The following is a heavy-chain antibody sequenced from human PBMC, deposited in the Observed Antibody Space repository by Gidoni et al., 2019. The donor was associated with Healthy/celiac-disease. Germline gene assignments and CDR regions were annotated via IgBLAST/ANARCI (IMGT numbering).Heavy chain of an antibody. V-gene: IGHV4-31*03. CDR3: ARWGRSHIYWFDP. Sequence: QVQLQESRPGLVKPSQTLSLTCTVSGGSISSGGYYWSWIRQHPGKGLEWIGYIYYSGSTYYNPSLKSRVTISVDTSKNQFSLKLSSVTAADTAVYYCARWGRSHIYWFDPWGQGTLVTVSS. J-gene: IGHJ5*02. CDR1: GGSISSGGYY. CDR2: IYYSGST. D-gene: IGHD2-21*01.